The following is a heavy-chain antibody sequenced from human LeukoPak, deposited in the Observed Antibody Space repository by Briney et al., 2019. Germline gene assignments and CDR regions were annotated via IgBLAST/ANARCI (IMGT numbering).Heavy chain of an antibody. CDR2: ISAYNGNT. Sequence: GASVKVSCKASGYTFTSYGISWVRQAPGQGLEWMGRISAYNGNTNYAQKLQGRVTMTTDTSTSTAYMELRSLRSDDTAVYYCARVSEMATITHYYYYYGMDVWGQGTTVTVSS. J-gene: IGHJ6*02. V-gene: IGHV1-18*01. CDR1: GYTFTSYG. D-gene: IGHD5-24*01. CDR3: ARVSEMATITHYYYYYGMDV.